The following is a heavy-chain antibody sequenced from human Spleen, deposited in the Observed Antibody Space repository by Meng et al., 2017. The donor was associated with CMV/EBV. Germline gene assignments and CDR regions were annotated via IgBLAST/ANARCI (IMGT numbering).Heavy chain of an antibody. CDR1: GYTFTGYY. CDR2: INPNSGGT. Sequence: ASVKVSCKASGYTFTGYYIHWVRQAPGQGLEWMGWINPNSGGTNYAQKFQGRVTMTTDTSITTAYMELSRLRSDDTAVYYCARIIYGSGTYLPLAQYYFDYWGQGTLVTVSS. V-gene: IGHV1-2*02. CDR3: ARIIYGSGTYLPLAQYYFDY. J-gene: IGHJ4*02. D-gene: IGHD3-10*01.